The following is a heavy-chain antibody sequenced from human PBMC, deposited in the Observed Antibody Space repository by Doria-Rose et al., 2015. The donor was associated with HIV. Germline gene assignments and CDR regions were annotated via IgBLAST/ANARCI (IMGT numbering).Heavy chain of an antibody. J-gene: IGHJ4*02. V-gene: IGHV2-26*01. CDR1: GVSLSSPGMG. Sequence: QVTLKESGPVLVKPTETLTLTCTVSGVSLSSPGMGVSWIRQPPGKALEWFANIFSDDERSYKPSLKSRLTISRGTSKSQLVLTMTDMDPVDTATYYCARIKSSRWYHKYYFDFWGQGTLVIVSA. CDR3: ARIKSSRWYHKYYFDF. CDR2: IFSDDER. D-gene: IGHD6-13*01.